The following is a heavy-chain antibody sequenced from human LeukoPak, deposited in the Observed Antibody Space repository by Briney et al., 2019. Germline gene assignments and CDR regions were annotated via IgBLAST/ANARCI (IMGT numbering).Heavy chain of an antibody. D-gene: IGHD6-19*01. Sequence: GRSLRLSCVASGFTFSSYAMHWVRQAPGKGLEWVALISYDGSNKYYADSVKGRFTISRDNSKNTLYLQMNSLRAEDTAVYYCARGGVYSSGSYYLYYFDYWGQGTLVTVSS. CDR2: ISYDGSNK. V-gene: IGHV3-30-3*01. J-gene: IGHJ4*02. CDR3: ARGGVYSSGSYYLYYFDY. CDR1: GFTFSSYA.